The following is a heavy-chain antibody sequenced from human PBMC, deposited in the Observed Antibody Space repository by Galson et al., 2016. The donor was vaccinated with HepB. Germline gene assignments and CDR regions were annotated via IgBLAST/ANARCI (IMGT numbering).Heavy chain of an antibody. V-gene: IGHV4-59*11. J-gene: IGHJ4*02. CDR3: AGGSGWLIDY. CDR1: GGSISSHY. D-gene: IGHD6-19*01. CDR2: NFYSGST. Sequence: SETLSLTCTVSGGSISSHYWGWIRQSPGKGLEWIGYNFYSGSTNYNPSLSSRVIISLDTSKNQFSLSLSSVTAADTAVYYCAGGSGWLIDYWGQGVLVRVSS.